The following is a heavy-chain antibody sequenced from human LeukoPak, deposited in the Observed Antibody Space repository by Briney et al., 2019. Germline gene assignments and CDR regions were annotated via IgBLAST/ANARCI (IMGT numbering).Heavy chain of an antibody. Sequence: GGSLRLSCAVSGFTFSSYGMHWVRQAPGKGLEWVAGISTNGNHQSYADSVKGRFTISRDNSKNTLFLQMNSLRVEDTAVYYCAKEIHAFGGFDYWGQGTLVTVSS. D-gene: IGHD3-10*01. V-gene: IGHV3-30*18. CDR1: GFTFSSYG. J-gene: IGHJ4*02. CDR3: AKEIHAFGGFDY. CDR2: ISTNGNHQ.